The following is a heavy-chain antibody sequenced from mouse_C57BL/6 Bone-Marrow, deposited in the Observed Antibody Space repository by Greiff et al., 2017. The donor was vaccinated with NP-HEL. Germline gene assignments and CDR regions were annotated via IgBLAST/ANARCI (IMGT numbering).Heavy chain of an antibody. J-gene: IGHJ1*03. V-gene: IGHV1-7*01. D-gene: IGHD2-1*01. CDR3: ATYGNYWYFDG. CDR2: INPSSGYT. Sequence: QVQLQQSGAELAKPGASVKLSCKASGYTFTSYWMHWVTQRPGQGLEWIGYINPSSGYTKYNQKFKDKATLTADKSSSTAYMQLSSLTYEGSAVYYCATYGNYWYFDGWGTGTTVTVSS. CDR1: GYTFTSYW.